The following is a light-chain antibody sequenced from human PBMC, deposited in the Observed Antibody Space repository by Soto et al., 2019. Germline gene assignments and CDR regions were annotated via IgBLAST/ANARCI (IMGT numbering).Light chain of an antibody. CDR1: QSISTY. J-gene: IGKJ4*01. CDR2: DAS. Sequence: EIVVTQSPATLSLSPGERATLSCRASQSISTYLAWYQQKPGQAPRLLIYDASNRATGIPARFSGSGSGTEFTLTISSLEPEDFAAYYCQQRSTWPLTFGGGTKVEIK. V-gene: IGKV3-11*01. CDR3: QQRSTWPLT.